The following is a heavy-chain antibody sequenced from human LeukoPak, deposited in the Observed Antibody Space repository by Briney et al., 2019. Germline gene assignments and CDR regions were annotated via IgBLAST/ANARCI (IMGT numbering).Heavy chain of an antibody. CDR3: AKGLYSSELGLEDY. V-gene: IGHV3-9*01. Sequence: GGSLRLSCAASGFTFDDYAMHWVRQAPGKGLEWVSGISWNSGSIGYADSAKGRFTISRDNARNSLYLQMNSLRAEDTALYYCAKGLYSSELGLEDYWGQGTLVTVSS. CDR2: ISWNSGSI. D-gene: IGHD5-18*01. CDR1: GFTFDDYA. J-gene: IGHJ4*02.